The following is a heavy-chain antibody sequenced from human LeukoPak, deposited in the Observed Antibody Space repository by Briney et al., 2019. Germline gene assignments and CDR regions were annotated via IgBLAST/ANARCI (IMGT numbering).Heavy chain of an antibody. CDR1: GYTFTDYY. J-gene: IGHJ4*02. CDR2: INPNSGGT. V-gene: IGHV1-2*02. Sequence: ASVKVSCKASGYTFTDYYMHWVRQAPGQGLEWMGWINPNSGGTNYAQKFQGRVTMTRDTSISTAYMELSRLTSDDTAVYYCARDYDATPSLDWGQGTLVTVSS. CDR3: ARDYDATPSLD. D-gene: IGHD3-3*01.